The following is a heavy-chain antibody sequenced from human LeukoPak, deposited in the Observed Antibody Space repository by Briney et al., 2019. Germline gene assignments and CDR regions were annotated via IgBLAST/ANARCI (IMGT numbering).Heavy chain of an antibody. V-gene: IGHV3-30*02. J-gene: IGHJ4*02. D-gene: IGHD5-12*01. CDR1: GFTASSNY. CDR3: AREAKGGYGEFDY. Sequence: GGSLRLSCAASGFTASSNYMSWVRQAPGKGLEWLAFIRYDGSDKHYADSVKGRFTISRDNSKNTLYLQMNSLRAEDTAVYYCAREAKGGYGEFDYWGQGTLVTVSS. CDR2: IRYDGSDK.